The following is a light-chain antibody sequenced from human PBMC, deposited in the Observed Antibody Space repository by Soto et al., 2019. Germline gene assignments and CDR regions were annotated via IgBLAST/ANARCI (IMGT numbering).Light chain of an antibody. V-gene: IGLV2-14*03. J-gene: IGLJ2*01. CDR1: SSDVGALNF. Sequence: QSALTQPASVSGSPGQSITISCTGTSSDVGALNFVSWYQQHPGKAPKLLIYDVSNRPSGVSNRFSGSKSGNTASLTSSGLHAEDEADYYCSSYTASSSYVVFAGGTKLTVL. CDR2: DVS. CDR3: SSYTASSSYVV.